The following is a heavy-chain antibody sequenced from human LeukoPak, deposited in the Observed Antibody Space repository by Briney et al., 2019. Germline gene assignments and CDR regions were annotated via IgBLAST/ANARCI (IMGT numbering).Heavy chain of an antibody. D-gene: IGHD6-13*01. J-gene: IGHJ4*01. CDR2: IYYSGST. Sequence: SETLSLTCTVSGGSISSSSYYWGWIRQPPGKGLEWIGSIYYSGSTYYNPSLKSRVTISVDTSKNHFSLRLSSVTAADTAVYYCARVGSSWESFDYWGQGTLVTVSS. V-gene: IGHV4-39*02. CDR3: ARVGSSWESFDY. CDR1: GGSISSSSYY.